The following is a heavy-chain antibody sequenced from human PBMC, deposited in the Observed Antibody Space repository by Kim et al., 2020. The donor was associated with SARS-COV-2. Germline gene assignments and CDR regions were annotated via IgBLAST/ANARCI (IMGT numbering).Heavy chain of an antibody. D-gene: IGHD3-10*01. CDR2: ISGSGGST. V-gene: IGHV3-23*01. CDR3: AKASLLWFGEPAYYFDY. J-gene: IGHJ4*02. CDR1: GFTFSSYA. Sequence: GGSLRLSCAASGFTFSSYAMSWVRQAPGKGLEWVSAISGSGGSTYYADSVKPRFTISRDNSKNTLHLQMNSPRPEDTAVYYCAKASLLWFGEPAYYFDYWGPGTLVTVSS.